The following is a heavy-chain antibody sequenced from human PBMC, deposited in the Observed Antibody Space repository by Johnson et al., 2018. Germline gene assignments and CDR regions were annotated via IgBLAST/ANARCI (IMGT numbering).Heavy chain of an antibody. CDR3: AAFLPGSYMAYLQY. D-gene: IGHD1-26*01. CDR1: GFTFSSYA. Sequence: VQLVESGGGLVQPGGSLRLSCAASGFTFSSYAMSWVRQAPGKGLAWVSALSESGGVTFYADSVKGRFTISRDNSKNTVFLQMRCLRADDPAVYYCAAFLPGSYMAYLQYGGQGTLVTVSS. CDR2: LSESGGVT. V-gene: IGHV3-23*04. J-gene: IGHJ1*01.